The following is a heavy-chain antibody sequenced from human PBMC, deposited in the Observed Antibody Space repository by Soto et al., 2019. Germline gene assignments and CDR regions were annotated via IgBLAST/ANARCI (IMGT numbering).Heavy chain of an antibody. D-gene: IGHD1-20*01. CDR2: IWSDGNNR. CDR3: VRGDNWNDEASDY. J-gene: IGHJ4*02. CDR1: GFMFSNHG. Sequence: QVQLVESGGGVVQPGRSLRLSCAASGFMFSNHGMHWVRQAPGKGLEWVAVIWSDGNNRYYADSVKGRFTISRDNSKNTVYLQMNRLRAEATAVYYCVRGDNWNDEASDYWGQGTLVTVSS. V-gene: IGHV3-33*01.